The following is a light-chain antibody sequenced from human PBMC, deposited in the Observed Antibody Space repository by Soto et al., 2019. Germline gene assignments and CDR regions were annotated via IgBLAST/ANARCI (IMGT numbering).Light chain of an antibody. CDR2: DAS. J-gene: IGKJ4*01. CDR1: QSVSSY. V-gene: IGKV3-11*01. CDR3: QQRSNWLT. Sequence: EIVLTQSPATLSLSPGERATLSCRASQSVSSYLSWYQQKPVQAPSLLIYDASNRATGIPARFSGSGSGTDFTLTISSLEPEDFAVYYCQQRSNWLTFGGGNKVEIK.